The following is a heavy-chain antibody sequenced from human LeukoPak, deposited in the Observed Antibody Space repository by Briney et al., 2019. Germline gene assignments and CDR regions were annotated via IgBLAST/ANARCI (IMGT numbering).Heavy chain of an antibody. Sequence: PGGSLRLSCAASGFTFSSYAMSWVRQAPGKGLEWVSAISGSGGSTYYADSVKGRFTISRDNSKNTLYLQMNSLRAEDTAVYYCAKDMVGATSPNWFDPWGQGTLVTVSS. CDR2: ISGSGGST. CDR3: AKDMVGATSPNWFDP. D-gene: IGHD1-26*01. CDR1: GFTFSSYA. J-gene: IGHJ5*02. V-gene: IGHV3-23*01.